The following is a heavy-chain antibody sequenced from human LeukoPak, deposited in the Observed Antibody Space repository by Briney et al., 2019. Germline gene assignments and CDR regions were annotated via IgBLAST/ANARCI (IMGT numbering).Heavy chain of an antibody. D-gene: IGHD6-19*01. V-gene: IGHV3-9*01. CDR1: GXIXXNYX. Sequence: GXIXXNYXXHWVRQPPGKGLEWXSGISWNSGSIDYADSVKGRFTISRDNAKNSLYLQMNSLRVEDTAFYYCAKDNRRHYTSGPNPDSLHWGQGALVTVSS. CDR2: ISWNSGSI. CDR3: AKDNRRHYTSGPNPDSLH. J-gene: IGHJ4*02.